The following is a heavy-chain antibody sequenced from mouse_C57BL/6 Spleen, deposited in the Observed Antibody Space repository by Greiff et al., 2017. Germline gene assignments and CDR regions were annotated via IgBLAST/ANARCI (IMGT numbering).Heavy chain of an antibody. Sequence: EVQLQESGPVLVKPGASVKMSCKASGYTFTDYYMNWVKQSHGKSLEWIGVINPYNGGTSYNQKFKGKATLTVDKSSSTAYMELNSLTSEDSAVYYCARSPTYYYSNYGGFAYWGQGTLVTVSA. D-gene: IGHD2-5*01. J-gene: IGHJ3*01. CDR2: INPYNGGT. CDR1: GYTFTDYY. CDR3: ARSPTYYYSNYGGFAY. V-gene: IGHV1-19*01.